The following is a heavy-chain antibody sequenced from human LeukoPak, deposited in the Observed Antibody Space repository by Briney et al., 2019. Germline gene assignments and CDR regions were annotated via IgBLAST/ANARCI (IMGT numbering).Heavy chain of an antibody. CDR1: VGTFSSYA. CDR3: ARDVVVPAARGPEYFQH. CDR2: IIPILGIA. D-gene: IGHD2-2*01. J-gene: IGHJ1*01. Sequence: SVKVSCKASVGTFSSYAISWVRQAPGQGLEWMGRIIPILGIANYAQKFQGRVTITADKSTSTAYMELSRLRSDDTAVYYCARDVVVPAARGPEYFQHWGQGTLVTVSS. V-gene: IGHV1-69*04.